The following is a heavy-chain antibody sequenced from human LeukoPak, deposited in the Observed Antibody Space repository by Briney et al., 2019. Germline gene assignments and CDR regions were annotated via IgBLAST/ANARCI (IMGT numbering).Heavy chain of an antibody. V-gene: IGHV3-30*02. Sequence: GGSLRLSCAASGFTFSSYDMHWVRQAPGKGLEWVAFIRYDGSNKYYADSVKGRFTISRDNSKNTLYLQMNSLRAEDTAVYYCAKDQNGSGSYSYYFDYWGQGTLVTVSS. D-gene: IGHD3-10*01. J-gene: IGHJ4*02. CDR2: IRYDGSNK. CDR1: GFTFSSYD. CDR3: AKDQNGSGSYSYYFDY.